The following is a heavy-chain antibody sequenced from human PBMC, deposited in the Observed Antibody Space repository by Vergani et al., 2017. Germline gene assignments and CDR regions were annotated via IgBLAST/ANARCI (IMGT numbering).Heavy chain of an antibody. D-gene: IGHD5-24*01. V-gene: IGHV4-38-2*02. CDR1: GNSISSDYY. CDR2: INHSGGT. CDR3: ARVEMASIGTD. J-gene: IGHJ4*02. Sequence: QVQLQESGPGLVKPSETLSLTCSVSGNSISSDYYWGWIRQPPGKGLEWIGTINHSGGTYYNPSLKSRVTISVDTSKNQFSLKLTSVTAADTAVYYCARVEMASIGTDWGQGTLVTVSS.